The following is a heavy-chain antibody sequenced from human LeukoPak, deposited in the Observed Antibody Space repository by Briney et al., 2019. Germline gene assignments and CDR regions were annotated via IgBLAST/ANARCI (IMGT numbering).Heavy chain of an antibody. CDR3: ARGVVRGVPIDY. J-gene: IGHJ4*02. Sequence: PSETLSLTCTASGGSISSYYWSWIRQPPGKGLEWIGYIYYSGSTNYNPSLKSRVTISVDTSKNQFSLKLSSVTAADTAVYYCARGVVRGVPIDYWGQGTLVTVSS. D-gene: IGHD3-10*01. CDR1: GGSISSYY. CDR2: IYYSGST. V-gene: IGHV4-59*01.